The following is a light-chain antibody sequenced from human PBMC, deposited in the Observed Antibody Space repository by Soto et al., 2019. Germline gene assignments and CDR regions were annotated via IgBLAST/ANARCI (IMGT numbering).Light chain of an antibody. CDR1: QSLLYSNGYNY. CDR3: MQALQTPT. CDR2: LGS. Sequence: DLVMTQSPLSLPVTPGEPASISCRSSQSLLYSNGYNYLDWYLQKPGQSPQLLIYLGSNRASGVSDRFSGSGSGTDFTLKISRVEAEDVGVYYCMQALQTPTFGPGTKVEIK. V-gene: IGKV2-28*01. J-gene: IGKJ3*01.